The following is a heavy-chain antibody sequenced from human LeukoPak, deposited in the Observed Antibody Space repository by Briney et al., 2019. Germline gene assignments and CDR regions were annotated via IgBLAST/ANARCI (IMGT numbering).Heavy chain of an antibody. D-gene: IGHD3-10*01. J-gene: IGHJ4*02. V-gene: IGHV3-33*01. Sequence: GRSLRLSCAAPGFTLSSYGMNWVRQAPGKGLKWVALIWYDGSNKYYADSVKGRFTISRDNSKNTLYLQMNSLRAEDTAVYYCAGSYYNVFDYWGQGTLVTVSS. CDR1: GFTLSSYG. CDR2: IWYDGSNK. CDR3: AGSYYNVFDY.